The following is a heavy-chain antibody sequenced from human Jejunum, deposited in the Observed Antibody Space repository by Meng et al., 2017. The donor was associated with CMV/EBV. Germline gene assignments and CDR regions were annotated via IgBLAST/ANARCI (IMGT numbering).Heavy chain of an antibody. Sequence: LNTNRVGVAWIRQPPGKALEWLAHIYWNDDKRYSPFLKSRLSITKDTSKNQVVLTMTNMDPVDTATYYCARLEMVLVPPSILIDSWGQGTLVTDSS. D-gene: IGHD5-24*01. CDR1: LNTNRVG. CDR2: IYWNDDK. J-gene: IGHJ4*02. CDR3: ARLEMVLVPPSILIDS. V-gene: IGHV2-5*01.